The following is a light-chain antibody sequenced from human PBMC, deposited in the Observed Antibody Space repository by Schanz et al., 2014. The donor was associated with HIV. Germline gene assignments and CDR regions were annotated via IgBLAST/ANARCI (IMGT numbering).Light chain of an antibody. V-gene: IGLV1-44*01. J-gene: IGLJ1*01. CDR3: AAWDDSLNGYV. Sequence: QTVVTQPPSASGTPGQRVTISCSGGSSNIGSNAVSWYQQLPGTAPKLLIQADIQRPSGVPDRFSGSKSGTSASLAISGLQSEDEADYYCAAWDDSLNGYVFGTGTKLTVL. CDR1: SSNIGSNA. CDR2: ADI.